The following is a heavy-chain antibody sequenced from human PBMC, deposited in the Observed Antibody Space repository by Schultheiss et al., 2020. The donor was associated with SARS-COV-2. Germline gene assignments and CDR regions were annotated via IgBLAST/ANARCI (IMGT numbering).Heavy chain of an antibody. J-gene: IGHJ4*02. D-gene: IGHD4-17*01. CDR3: ARAWNGDHYYFDY. V-gene: IGHV4-31*03. CDR1: GGSISSGGYY. CDR2: IYYSGST. Sequence: SETLSLTCTVSGGSISSGGYYWSWIRQHPGKGLEWIGYIYYSGSTYYNPSLKSRVTISVDTSKNQFSLKLSSVTAADTAVYYCARAWNGDHYYFDYWGQGTLVTVS.